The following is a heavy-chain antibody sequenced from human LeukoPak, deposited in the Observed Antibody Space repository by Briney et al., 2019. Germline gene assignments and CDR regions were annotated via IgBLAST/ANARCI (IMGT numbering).Heavy chain of an antibody. V-gene: IGHV3-33*01. CDR3: ARSRGMATILDY. CDR2: IWYDGSNK. Sequence: GGSLRLSCAASGFTFSSYGMHWVRQARGKGLEWVAVIWYDGSNKYYADSVKGRFTISRDNSKNTLYLQMNSLRAEDTAVYYCARSRGMATILDYWGQGTLVTVSS. J-gene: IGHJ4*02. D-gene: IGHD5-24*01. CDR1: GFTFSSYG.